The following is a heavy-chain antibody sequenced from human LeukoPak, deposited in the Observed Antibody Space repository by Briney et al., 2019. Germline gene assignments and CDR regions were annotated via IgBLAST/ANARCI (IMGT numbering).Heavy chain of an antibody. D-gene: IGHD3-10*01. CDR2: ISAYNGNT. Sequence: ASVKLSCKASGYTFTNYGISWVRQAPGQGLEWMGWISAYNGNTNYAQKLRGRVTMTTDTSTSTDYMKLRSLRSDDTAVYYCASGSANWYYYMDVGGKGTTVLVTS. CDR3: ASGSANWYYYMDV. CDR1: GYTFTNYG. J-gene: IGHJ6*03. V-gene: IGHV1-18*01.